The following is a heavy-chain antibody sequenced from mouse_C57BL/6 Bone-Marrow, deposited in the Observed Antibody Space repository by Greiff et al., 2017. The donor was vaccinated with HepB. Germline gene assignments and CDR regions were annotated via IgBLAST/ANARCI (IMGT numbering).Heavy chain of an antibody. V-gene: IGHV1-26*01. J-gene: IGHJ4*01. Sequence: VQLQQSGPELVKPGASVKISCKASGYTLTDYYMNWVKQSHGKSLEWIGDINPNNGGTSYNQKFKGKATLTVDKSSSTAYMELRSLTSEDSAVYYCARPIYYDYDGKAMDYWGQGTSVTVSS. D-gene: IGHD2-4*01. CDR1: GYTLTDYY. CDR2: INPNNGGT. CDR3: ARPIYYDYDGKAMDY.